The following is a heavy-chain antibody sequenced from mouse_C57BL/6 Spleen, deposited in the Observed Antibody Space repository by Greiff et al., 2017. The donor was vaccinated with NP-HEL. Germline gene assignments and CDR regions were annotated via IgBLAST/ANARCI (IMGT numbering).Heavy chain of an antibody. CDR3: TREPAYGNYGLWYFDV. J-gene: IGHJ1*03. CDR1: GFTFSSYA. CDR2: ISDGGSDT. D-gene: IGHD2-10*02. Sequence: EVKLMESGGGLVKPGGSLKLSCAASGFTFSSYAMSWVRQTPEKRLEWVATISDGGSDTYYPDNVKGRFTISRDKSKNNLYLQMSHLNSEDTAMYYCTREPAYGNYGLWYFDVWGTGTTVSVAS. V-gene: IGHV5-4*01.